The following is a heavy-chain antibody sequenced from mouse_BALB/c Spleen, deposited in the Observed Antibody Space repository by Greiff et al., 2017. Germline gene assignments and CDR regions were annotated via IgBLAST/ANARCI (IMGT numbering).Heavy chain of an antibody. D-gene: IGHD1-1*02. J-gene: IGHJ4*01. Sequence: QVQLQQSGAGLVKPGASVKLSCKASGYTFTEYIIHWVKQRSGQGLEWIGWFYPGSGSIKYNEKFKDKATLTADKSSSTVHMELSRLTSEDAAVYSCARHEELHYGNAMDYWGQGTSVTVSS. CDR3: ARHEELHYGNAMDY. CDR1: GYTFTEYI. V-gene: IGHV1-62-2*01. CDR2: FYPGSGSI.